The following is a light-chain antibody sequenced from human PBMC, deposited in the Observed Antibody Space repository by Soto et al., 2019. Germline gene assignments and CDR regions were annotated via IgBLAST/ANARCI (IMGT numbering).Light chain of an antibody. CDR2: DAS. CDR3: QQYNSYPLT. Sequence: EVVLTQSPATLSLSPGERATLSCRASQSVSSYLAWYQQKPGQAPRLLIYDASNRATGIPARFSGSGSGTDFTLTISSLQPEDSATYYCQQYNSYPLTFGGGTRVEIK. J-gene: IGKJ4*01. V-gene: IGKV3-11*01. CDR1: QSVSSY.